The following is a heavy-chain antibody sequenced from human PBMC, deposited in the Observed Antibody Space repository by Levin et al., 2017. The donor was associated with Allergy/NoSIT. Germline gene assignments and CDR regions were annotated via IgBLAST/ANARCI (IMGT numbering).Heavy chain of an antibody. CDR3: TGTVTGIGGFDC. J-gene: IGHJ4*02. D-gene: IGHD2-21*02. Sequence: GESLKISCAASGFTFNNAWMSWVRQAPGKGLEWIGRIKSRTGGGTTDYPAPVQGRFTISRDDSKNTLYLQMNSLKTEDTAMYYCTGTVTGIGGFDCWGQGTLVTVSS. CDR1: GFTFNNAW. CDR2: IKSRTGGGTT. V-gene: IGHV3-15*01.